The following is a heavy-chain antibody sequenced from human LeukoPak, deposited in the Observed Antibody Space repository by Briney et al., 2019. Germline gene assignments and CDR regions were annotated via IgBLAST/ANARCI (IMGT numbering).Heavy chain of an antibody. V-gene: IGHV1-69*13. Sequence: SVTVSCKASGGTFSSYAISWVRQAPGQGLEWMGGIIPIFGTANYAQKFQGRVTITADESTSTAYMELSSLRSEDTAVYYCASGYSSGWSYGMDVWGQGTTVTVSS. CDR3: ASGYSSGWSYGMDV. J-gene: IGHJ6*02. CDR2: IIPIFGTA. CDR1: GGTFSSYA. D-gene: IGHD6-19*01.